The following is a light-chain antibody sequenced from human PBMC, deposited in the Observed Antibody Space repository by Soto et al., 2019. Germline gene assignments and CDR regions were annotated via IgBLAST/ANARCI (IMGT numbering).Light chain of an antibody. CDR1: SSDVCGYNY. Sequence: QSALTQPASVSGSPGQSITISCTGTSSDVCGYNYVSWYQQHPGKAPKLMIYDVNTRPSGVSNRFSGSKSGNTASLTISGLQAEDEADYYCSSYTSSISFGGGTKLTVL. CDR3: SSYTSSIS. J-gene: IGLJ2*01. V-gene: IGLV2-14*01. CDR2: DVN.